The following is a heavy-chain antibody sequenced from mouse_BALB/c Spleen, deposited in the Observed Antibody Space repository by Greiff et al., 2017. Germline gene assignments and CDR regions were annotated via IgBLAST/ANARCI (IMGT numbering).Heavy chain of an antibody. CDR2: ISSGGSYT. CDR1: GFTFSSYT. V-gene: IGHV5-6-4*01. D-gene: IGHD3-1*01. J-gene: IGHJ4*01. Sequence: EVKLVESGGGLVKPGGSLKLSCAASGFTFSSYTMSWVRQTPEKRLEWVATISSGGSYTYYPDSVKGRFTISRDHAKNTLYLQMSSLKSEDTAMYYCTRGGYSEDYYAMDYWGQGTSVTVSS. CDR3: TRGGYSEDYYAMDY.